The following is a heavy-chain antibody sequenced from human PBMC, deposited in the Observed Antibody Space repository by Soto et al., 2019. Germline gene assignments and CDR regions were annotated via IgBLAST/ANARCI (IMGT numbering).Heavy chain of an antibody. J-gene: IGHJ3*02. CDR3: ATWRSLISGTKYYSFDI. Sequence: GGSLRLSCAASGFIFSDSYMTWIRQAPGQGLEWVSYISGNTGFTDYADSVRGRFTISRDNAKNSLYLQMSSLRAEDTAVYFCATWRSLISGTKYYSFDIWGQGTMVTVSS. CDR2: ISGNTGFT. CDR1: GFIFSDSY. D-gene: IGHD3-10*01. V-gene: IGHV3-11*06.